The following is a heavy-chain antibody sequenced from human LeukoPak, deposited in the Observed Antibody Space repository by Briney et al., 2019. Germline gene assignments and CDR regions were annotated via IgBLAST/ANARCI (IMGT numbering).Heavy chain of an antibody. CDR2: IYHSGST. CDR1: GGSISSSSYY. CDR3: ASLHDYYDSSGYIGY. V-gene: IGHV4-39*07. J-gene: IGHJ4*02. Sequence: SETLSLTCTVSGGSISSSSYYWGWIRQPPGKGLEWIGSIYHSGSTYYNPSLKSRVTISVDTSKNQFSLKLSSVTAADTAVYYCASLHDYYDSSGYIGYWGQGTLVTVSS. D-gene: IGHD3-22*01.